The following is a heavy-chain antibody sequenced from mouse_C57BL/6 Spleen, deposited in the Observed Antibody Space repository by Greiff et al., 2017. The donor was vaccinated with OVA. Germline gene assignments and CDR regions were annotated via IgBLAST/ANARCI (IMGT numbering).Heavy chain of an antibody. V-gene: IGHV1-9*01. Sequence: QVQLQQSGAELMKPGASVKLSCKATGYTFTGYWIEWVQQRPGHGLEWIGAILPGSGSTNYNEKFKGKATFTADTSSNTACMQLSSLTTEDSAIYFSARRRKMGYCFDDGGQGTTLTVSS. CDR3: ARRRKMGYCFDD. D-gene: IGHD2-3*01. J-gene: IGHJ2*01. CDR1: GYTFTGYW. CDR2: ILPGSGST.